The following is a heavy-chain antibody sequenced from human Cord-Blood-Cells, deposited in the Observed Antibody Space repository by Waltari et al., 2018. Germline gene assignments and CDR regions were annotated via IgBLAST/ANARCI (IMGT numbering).Heavy chain of an antibody. CDR1: GFTFTSSS. D-gene: IGHD3-10*01. Sequence: QMQLVQSGPEVKKPGTSVKVSCKASGFTFTSSSVQWVRQARGQRLEWIGWILVGSGNTNYAQKFQERVTITRDMSTSTAYMELSSLRSEDTAVYYCAAPSLGTLYYYYMDVWGKGTTVTVSS. J-gene: IGHJ6*03. V-gene: IGHV1-58*01. CDR3: AAPSLGTLYYYYMDV. CDR2: ILVGSGNT.